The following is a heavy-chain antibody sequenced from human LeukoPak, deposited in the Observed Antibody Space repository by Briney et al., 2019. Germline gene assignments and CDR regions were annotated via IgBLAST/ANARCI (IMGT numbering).Heavy chain of an antibody. CDR2: LKSKTDGGTT. J-gene: IGHJ4*02. CDR3: STGGYDFWSGYLTPLAY. D-gene: IGHD3-3*01. Sequence: GGSLRLSCAASGFTFSNAWMSWVRQAPGKGLEWVGRLKSKTDGGTTDYAAPVKGRFTISRDDSENTLYLQMNSLETEDTAVYYCSTGGYDFWSGYLTPLAYWGQGTLVTVSS. CDR1: GFTFSNAW. V-gene: IGHV3-15*01.